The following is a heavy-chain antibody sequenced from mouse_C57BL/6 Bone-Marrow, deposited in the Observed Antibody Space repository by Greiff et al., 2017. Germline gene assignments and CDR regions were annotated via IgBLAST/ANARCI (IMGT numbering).Heavy chain of an antibody. Sequence: VQLQQPGAELVKPGASVKLSCKASGYTFTSYWMHWVKQRPGQGLEWIGMIHPNSGSTNYNEKFKSKATLTVDKSSSTAYMQLSSLPSEDSAVYYWARRGPHDGFDYGGRGTRLTVSS. V-gene: IGHV1-64*01. CDR3: ARRGPHDGFDY. CDR1: GYTFTSYW. D-gene: IGHD2-12*01. CDR2: IHPNSGST. J-gene: IGHJ2*03.